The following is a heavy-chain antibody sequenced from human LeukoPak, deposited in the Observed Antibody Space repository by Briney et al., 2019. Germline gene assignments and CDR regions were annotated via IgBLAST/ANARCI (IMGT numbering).Heavy chain of an antibody. J-gene: IGHJ4*02. CDR2: INHNGST. CDR1: GGSFSGYY. CDR3: ARGSPLWKYYYGSGSGSIDY. V-gene: IGHV4-34*01. D-gene: IGHD3-10*01. Sequence: SETLSLTCAVYGGSFSGYYWSWIRQPPGKGLEWMGEINHNGSTNYNPYLKSRVNISVDTTKNQSSLKLSSVSAADTAVYYCARGSPLWKYYYGSGSGSIDYWGQGTLVTVSS.